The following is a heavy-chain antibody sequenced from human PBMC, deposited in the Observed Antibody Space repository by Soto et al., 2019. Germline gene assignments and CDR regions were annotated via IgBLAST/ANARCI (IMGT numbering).Heavy chain of an antibody. CDR2: FDLENGET. Sequence: ASVKVSCKVSGYTLTELSIHWVRQAPGEGLEWMGGFDLENGETIYAQRFQGRVTMTEESSADTPYMELSSLRSEDTAVYYCARGRHNGGEGYFDFWGQGTLVTVSS. V-gene: IGHV1-24*01. J-gene: IGHJ4*02. D-gene: IGHD2-8*01. CDR1: GYTLTELS. CDR3: ARGRHNGGEGYFDF.